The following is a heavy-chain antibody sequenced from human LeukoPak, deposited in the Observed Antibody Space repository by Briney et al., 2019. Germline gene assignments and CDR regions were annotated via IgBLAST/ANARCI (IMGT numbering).Heavy chain of an antibody. Sequence: SETLSLTCTVSGGSINRSNWWSWVRRSPGKGLEWIGEIYYSGTTNYNPSLKSRVTISVDRSKNQFSLKLSSVTAADTAVYYCARVATMIGAFDIWGQGTMVTVSS. V-gene: IGHV4-4*02. D-gene: IGHD3-22*01. J-gene: IGHJ3*02. CDR1: GGSINRSNW. CDR3: ARVATMIGAFDI. CDR2: IYYSGTT.